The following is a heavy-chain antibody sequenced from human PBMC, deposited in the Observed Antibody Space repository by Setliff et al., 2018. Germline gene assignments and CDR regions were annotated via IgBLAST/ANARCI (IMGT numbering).Heavy chain of an antibody. CDR2: IHYSGTT. CDR1: GGSSSSHY. J-gene: IGHJ6*03. D-gene: IGHD6-19*01. Sequence: PSETLSLTCTVSGGSSSSHYWSWIRQPPGKGLEWIGYIHYSGTTNYNPSLKSRVTLSLDKSKNQFSLKLTSVTAADTAVYYCARAISGWYSAHYYYMDVWGKGT. CDR3: ARAISGWYSAHYYYMDV. V-gene: IGHV4-59*11.